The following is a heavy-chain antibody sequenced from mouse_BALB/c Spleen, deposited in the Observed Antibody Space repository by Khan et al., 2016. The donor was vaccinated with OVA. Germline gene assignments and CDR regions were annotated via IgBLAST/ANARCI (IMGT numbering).Heavy chain of an antibody. J-gene: IGHJ3*01. V-gene: IGHV1S136*01. CDR2: IYPFNDAT. Sequence: VHVKQSGPEVVKPGASVKMSCKASGYTFTSYVMHWVKQKPGQGLEWIGYIYPFNDATKFNEKFNGKATLTSDKSSRTAYMELSNLTSEDSAVYYCAPVGRYYVSFVHWGQGTLVTVSA. CDR1: GYTFTSYV. CDR3: APVGRYYVSFVH. D-gene: IGHD1-1*01.